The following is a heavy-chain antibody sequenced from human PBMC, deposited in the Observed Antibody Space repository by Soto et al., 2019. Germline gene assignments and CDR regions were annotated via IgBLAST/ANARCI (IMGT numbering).Heavy chain of an antibody. CDR2: IWYDGSNK. J-gene: IGHJ5*02. CDR1: GFTFSSYG. CDR3: ARGEPLSSSWYYGWFDP. Sequence: SVGSLRLSGAASGFTFSSYGMHWVRQAPGKGLEWVAVIWYDGSNKYYADSVKGRFTISRDNSKNTLYLQMNSLRAEDTAVYYCARGEPLSSSWYYGWFDPWGQGTLVTVS. D-gene: IGHD6-13*01. V-gene: IGHV3-33*01.